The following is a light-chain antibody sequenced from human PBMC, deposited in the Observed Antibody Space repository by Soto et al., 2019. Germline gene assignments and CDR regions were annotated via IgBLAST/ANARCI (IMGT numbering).Light chain of an antibody. Sequence: DIQMTQSPSSLSASVGDRVTITCRASETIDTYLNWYQQKPGKAPRLLIYFASSLQSGVPVRFSGSGAGTEFTLIISSLQREDFATYFCQQDYNFPRTFGLGTKLAIK. CDR3: QQDYNFPRT. V-gene: IGKV1-39*01. J-gene: IGKJ1*01. CDR1: ETIDTY. CDR2: FAS.